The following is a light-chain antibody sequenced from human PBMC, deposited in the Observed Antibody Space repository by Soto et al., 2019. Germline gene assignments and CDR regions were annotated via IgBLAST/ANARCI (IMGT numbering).Light chain of an antibody. V-gene: IGKV1-39*01. Sequence: DIQMTQYPSALSASVGDRVTITCRASQSISTYVNWYRQKSGAAPELLIYDASTLQSGVPSRFRGGASGTDFTLTISSLQLDDFATYYCQQSYNTPLTFGQGTKVDI. CDR2: DAS. J-gene: IGKJ1*01. CDR3: QQSYNTPLT. CDR1: QSISTY.